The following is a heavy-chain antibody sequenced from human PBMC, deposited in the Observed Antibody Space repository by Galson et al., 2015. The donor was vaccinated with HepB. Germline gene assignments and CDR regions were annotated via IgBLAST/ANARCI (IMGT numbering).Heavy chain of an antibody. V-gene: IGHV7-4-1*01. CDR2: INTNTGNP. D-gene: IGHD6-13*01. J-gene: IGHJ3*02. CDR3: ARDAQQLVRSAFDI. Sequence: SVKVSCKASGYTFTSYAMNWVRQAPGQGLEWMGWINTNTGNPTYAQGFTGRFVFSLDTSVSTAYLQICSLKAEDTAVYYCARDAQQLVRSAFDIWGQGTMVTVSS. CDR1: GYTFTSYA.